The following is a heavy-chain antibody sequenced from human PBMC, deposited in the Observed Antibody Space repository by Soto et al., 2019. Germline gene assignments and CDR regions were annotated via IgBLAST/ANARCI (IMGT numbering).Heavy chain of an antibody. V-gene: IGHV3-11*06. D-gene: IGHD3-22*01. CDR3: ASESYYYDRSGYFY. J-gene: IGHJ4*02. Sequence: GGSLRLSCAASGFTFSDYYMSWIRQAPGKGLEWVSYISSSSSYTNYADSVKGRFTISRDNAKNSLYLQMNSLGAEDTAVYYCASESYYYDRSGYFYWGQGTLVTVSS. CDR2: ISSSSSYT. CDR1: GFTFSDYY.